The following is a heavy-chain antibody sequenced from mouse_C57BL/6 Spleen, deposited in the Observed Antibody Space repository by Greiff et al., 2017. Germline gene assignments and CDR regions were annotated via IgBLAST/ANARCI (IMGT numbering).Heavy chain of an antibody. V-gene: IGHV1-22*01. CDR1: GYTFTDYN. CDR2: INPNNGGT. D-gene: IGHD3-3*01. CDR3: ARLGAWFAY. J-gene: IGHJ3*01. Sequence: VQLQQSGPELVKPGASVKMSCKASGYTFTDYNMHWVKQSPGKSLEWIGYINPNNGGTSYNQKFKGKATLTVNKSSSTAYMELRSLTTEESAVYYCARLGAWFAYWGQGTLVTVSA.